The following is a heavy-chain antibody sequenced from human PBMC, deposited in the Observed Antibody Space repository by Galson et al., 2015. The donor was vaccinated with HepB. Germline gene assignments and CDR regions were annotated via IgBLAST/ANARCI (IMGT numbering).Heavy chain of an antibody. V-gene: IGHV3-21*01. CDR1: GFTFSSYT. CDR3: APGAVTTTAFDY. J-gene: IGHJ4*02. CDR2: ISSTSSYI. Sequence: SLRLSCAASGFTFSSYTMNWVRQAPGKGLEWVSSISSTSSYIYYADSVKGRFTISRDNSKNTLYLQMNSLRAEDTAVYYCAPGAVTTTAFDYWGQGTLVTVSS. D-gene: IGHD4-17*01.